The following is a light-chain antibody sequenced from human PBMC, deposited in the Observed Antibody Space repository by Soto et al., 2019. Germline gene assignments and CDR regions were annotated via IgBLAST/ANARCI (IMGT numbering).Light chain of an antibody. CDR2: AAS. Sequence: DLQMTQSPSSVSASVGDGVTITCRASQPISSWLAWYQQKAGKAPKLLIHAASNLQSGVPSRFSGSGSGTDFTLTISSLQPEDCATYFCQQSNSFPMTFGPGTKVEIK. CDR3: QQSNSFPMT. V-gene: IGKV1-12*01. J-gene: IGKJ3*01. CDR1: QPISSW.